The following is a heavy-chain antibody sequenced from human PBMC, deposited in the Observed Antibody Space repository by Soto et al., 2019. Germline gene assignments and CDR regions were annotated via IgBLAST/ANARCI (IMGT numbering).Heavy chain of an antibody. CDR2: INAHSGGT. V-gene: IGHV1-2*02. CDR3: TKDLTRQLAYWLDP. D-gene: IGHD6-6*01. J-gene: IGHJ5*02. Sequence: ASVKVSCKASGFSFTGYYIHCLRQAPGQGLEWMGWINAHSGGTEYAQKFQGRVTLTRDTSIATAYLTLTSLTSDDTALYYCTKDLTRQLAYWLDPWGQGTQVTVSS. CDR1: GFSFTGYY.